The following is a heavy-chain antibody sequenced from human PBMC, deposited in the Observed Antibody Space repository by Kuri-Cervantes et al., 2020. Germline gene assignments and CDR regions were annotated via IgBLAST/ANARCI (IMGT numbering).Heavy chain of an antibody. V-gene: IGHV1-2*04. CDR2: INPNSGGT. CDR3: ARGAGAMVRGVIPWYFDL. CDR1: GYTFTGYY. D-gene: IGHD3-10*01. Sequence: APVKVSCKASGYTFTGYYMHWVRQAPGQGLEWMGWINPNSGGTNYAQKFQGWVTMTRDTSISTAYMELSRLRSDDTAVYYCARGAGAMVRGVIPWYFDLWGRGTLVTDSS. J-gene: IGHJ2*01.